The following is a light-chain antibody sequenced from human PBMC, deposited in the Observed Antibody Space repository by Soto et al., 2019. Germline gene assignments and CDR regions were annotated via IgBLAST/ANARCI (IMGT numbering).Light chain of an antibody. CDR2: DAS. Sequence: DIQMTQSPSSLSASVGDRVTITCQASQHIVNYLNWYQQKPGKAPKLLIYDASNLETGVPSRFSGSGSGTHFTFTISSLQPEDFATYYCQQSVNLPTFGGGTKVEMK. V-gene: IGKV1-33*01. J-gene: IGKJ4*01. CDR3: QQSVNLPT. CDR1: QHIVNY.